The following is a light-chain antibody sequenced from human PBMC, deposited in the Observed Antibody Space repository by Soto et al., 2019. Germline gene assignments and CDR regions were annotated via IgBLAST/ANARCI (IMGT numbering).Light chain of an antibody. J-gene: IGLJ1*01. V-gene: IGLV2-14*01. Sequence: SVLTQPASVSGSPGQSITISCTVTSSDVGGYNYVSWYQQHPGKAPKLMIYDVSNRPSGVSNRFSGSKSGNTASLTISGLQAEDEADYYCSSYASSSTPFVFGTG. CDR2: DVS. CDR1: SSDVGGYNY. CDR3: SSYASSSTPFV.